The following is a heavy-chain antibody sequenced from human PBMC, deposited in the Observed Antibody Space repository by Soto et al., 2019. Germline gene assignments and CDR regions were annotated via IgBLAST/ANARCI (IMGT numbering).Heavy chain of an antibody. CDR2: VRSKENGGTT. D-gene: IGHD2-15*01. J-gene: IGHJ6*02. CDR3: TRKYEYCSGASCDEDRYTTTGYFYYYYGIDV. Sequence: PGGSLRLSCTASGFTFGDCAMSWFRQAPGTGLGWVGFVRSKENGGTTEYAAYVKGRFTISRDDSNSISDLPMNSRKTEDTAVYYCTRKYEYCSGASCDEDRYTTTGYFYYYYGIDVWGQGTTVTVSS. V-gene: IGHV3-49*03. CDR1: GFTFGDCA.